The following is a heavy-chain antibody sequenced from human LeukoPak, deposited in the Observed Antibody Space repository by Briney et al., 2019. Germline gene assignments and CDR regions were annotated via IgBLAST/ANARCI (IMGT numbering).Heavy chain of an antibody. CDR2: INHSGST. D-gene: IGHD6-6*01. Sequence: SETLSLTCAVYGGSFSGYYWSWIRQPPGKGLEWIGEINHSGSTNYNPSPKSRVTISVDKSKNQFSLKLSSVTAADTAVYYCARRIAARLRYYYYMDVWGKGTTVTVSS. CDR1: GGSFSGYY. V-gene: IGHV4-34*01. CDR3: ARRIAARLRYYYYMDV. J-gene: IGHJ6*03.